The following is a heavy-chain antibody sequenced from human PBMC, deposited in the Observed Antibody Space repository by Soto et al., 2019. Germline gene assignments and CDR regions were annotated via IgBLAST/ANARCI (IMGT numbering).Heavy chain of an antibody. CDR1: GGSFSGYY. CDR3: ARVKVVVAALIHFDY. V-gene: IGHV4-34*01. CDR2: INHSGST. J-gene: IGHJ4*02. Sequence: QVQLQQWGAGLLKPSETLSLTCAVYGGSFSGYYWSWIRQPPGKGLEWIGEINHSGSTNYNPSLKSRVTISVDTSKNQFSLKLSSVTAADTAVYYCARVKVVVAALIHFDYWGQGTLVTVSS. D-gene: IGHD2-15*01.